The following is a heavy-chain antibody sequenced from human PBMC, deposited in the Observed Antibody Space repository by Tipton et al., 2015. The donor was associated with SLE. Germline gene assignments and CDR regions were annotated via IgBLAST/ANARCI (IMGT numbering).Heavy chain of an antibody. J-gene: IGHJ4*02. CDR2: INQRGST. V-gene: IGHV4-34*01. CDR1: GGSISSSSYY. D-gene: IGHD1-26*01. Sequence: TLSLTCAVYGGSISSSSYYWAYWGWIRQSPDKGVEWIGEINQRGSTNYNPSLKSRVTISVDTSKNHFSLTLSSVTAADTAVYYCASGRTGIMGGTWGQGTLVTVS. CDR3: ASGRTGIMGGT.